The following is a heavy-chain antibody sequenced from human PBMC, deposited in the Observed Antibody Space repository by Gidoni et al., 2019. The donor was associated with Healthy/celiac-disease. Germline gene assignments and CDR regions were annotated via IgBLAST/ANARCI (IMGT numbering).Heavy chain of an antibody. CDR3: ASTHNRITGTSSRGGDFDY. J-gene: IGHJ4*02. CDR1: GGTFSSYA. Sequence: QVQLVQSGAEVKKPGSSVKVSCKASGGTFSSYAISWVRQAPGQGLEWMGGIIPIFGTANYAQKFQGRVTITADESTSTAYMELSSLRSEDTAVYYCASTHNRITGTSSRGGDFDYWGQGTLVTVSS. CDR2: IIPIFGTA. D-gene: IGHD1-7*01. V-gene: IGHV1-69*01.